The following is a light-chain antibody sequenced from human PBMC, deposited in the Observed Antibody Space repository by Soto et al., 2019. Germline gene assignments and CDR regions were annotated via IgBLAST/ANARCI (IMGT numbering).Light chain of an antibody. J-gene: IGLJ2*01. V-gene: IGLV2-14*02. CDR1: SSDVGDL. Sequence: QSALTQPASVSGSPGQSITISCTGTSSDVGDLVSWYQQHPGKAPKLMIYDVSNRPSGVSNRFSGSKSGKTASLTISGLQAEYEADYYCSSYTSSGPVFGGGTKLTVL. CDR2: DVS. CDR3: SSYTSSGPV.